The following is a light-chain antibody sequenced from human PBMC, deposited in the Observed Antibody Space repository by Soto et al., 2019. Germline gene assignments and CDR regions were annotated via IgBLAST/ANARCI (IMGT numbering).Light chain of an antibody. Sequence: VIWITQAPSLLSASTGARAAITCXMSQGISSYLAWYQQKPGKAPELLIYAASTLQSGVPSRFSGSGSGTDFTLTIISLQPEDSATYNCQQSYGTPIIFGQRARLE. CDR2: AAS. J-gene: IGKJ5*01. CDR3: QQSYGTPII. CDR1: QGISSY. V-gene: IGKV1D-8*01.